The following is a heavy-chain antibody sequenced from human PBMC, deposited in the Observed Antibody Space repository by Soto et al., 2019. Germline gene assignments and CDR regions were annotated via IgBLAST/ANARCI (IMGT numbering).Heavy chain of an antibody. J-gene: IGHJ4*02. CDR2: IWYDGVNK. V-gene: IGHV3-33*01. CDR1: GFSFSSYA. D-gene: IGHD2-2*01. Sequence: QVQLVESGGGVVQPGRSLRLSCAASGFSFSSYAMHWVRQAPGKGLEWVAVIWYDGVNKYYADSVKGRFTISRDNSNNTLYVQMNSLKAEDTAVYYCVRDPYLPAVGRLSSLHYWGPGTLVTVSS. CDR3: VRDPYLPAVGRLSSLHY.